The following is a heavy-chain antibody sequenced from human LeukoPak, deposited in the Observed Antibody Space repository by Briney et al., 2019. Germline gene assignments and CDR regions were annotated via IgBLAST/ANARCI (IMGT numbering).Heavy chain of an antibody. CDR1: GYTFTSYG. Sequence: ASVKVSCKAPGYTFTSYGISWVRQAPGQGLEWMGWISAYNGNTNYAQKLQGRVTMTTDTSTSTAYMELRSLRSDDTAVYYCARVGYDYVWGSYREHDYWGQGTLVTVSS. CDR3: ARVGYDYVWGSYREHDY. J-gene: IGHJ4*02. CDR2: ISAYNGNT. V-gene: IGHV1-18*01. D-gene: IGHD3-16*02.